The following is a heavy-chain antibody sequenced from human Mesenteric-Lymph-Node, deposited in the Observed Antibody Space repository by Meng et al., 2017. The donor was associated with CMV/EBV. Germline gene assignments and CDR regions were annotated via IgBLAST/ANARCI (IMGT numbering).Heavy chain of an antibody. D-gene: IGHD3-3*01. J-gene: IGHJ4*02. CDR2: KNPQTGNA. V-gene: IGHV1-8*03. Sequence: ASVKVSCKASGYSFTSSDINWVRQAAGQGLEWMAWKNPQTGNAGYASKFQGRLTITTDTSTSTAYMELSGLRSEDTAVYYCARFNWNGYYLDSWGQGTLVTVSS. CDR1: GYSFTSSD. CDR3: ARFNWNGYYLDS.